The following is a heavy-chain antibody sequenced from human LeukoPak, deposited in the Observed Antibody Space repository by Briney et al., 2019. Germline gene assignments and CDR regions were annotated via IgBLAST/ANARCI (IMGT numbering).Heavy chain of an antibody. CDR2: ISYDGSNK. CDR1: GFTFSSYG. Sequence: PGGSLRLSCAASGFTFSSYGMHWVRQAPGKGLEWVAVISYDGSNKYYADSVKGRFTISRDNSKNTLYLQMNSLRAEDTAVYYCAREVAGLFDYWGQGTLVTVSS. V-gene: IGHV3-30*03. CDR3: AREVAGLFDY. D-gene: IGHD6-19*01. J-gene: IGHJ4*02.